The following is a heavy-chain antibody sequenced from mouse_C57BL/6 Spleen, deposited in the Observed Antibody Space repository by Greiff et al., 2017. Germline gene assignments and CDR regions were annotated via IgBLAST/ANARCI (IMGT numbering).Heavy chain of an antibody. Sequence: EVKLVESGGGLVKPGGSLKLSCAASGFTFSSYTMSWVRQTPEKRLEWVATISGGGGNTYYPDSVKGRFTISRDNAKNTLYLQMSSLRSEDTALYYCARHEGDYSNYWFAYWGQGTLVTVSA. CDR2: ISGGGGNT. J-gene: IGHJ3*01. CDR1: GFTFSSYT. D-gene: IGHD2-5*01. CDR3: ARHEGDYSNYWFAY. V-gene: IGHV5-9*01.